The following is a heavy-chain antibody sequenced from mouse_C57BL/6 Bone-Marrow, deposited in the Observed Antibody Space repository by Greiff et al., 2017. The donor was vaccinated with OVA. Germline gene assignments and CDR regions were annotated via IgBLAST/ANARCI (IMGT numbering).Heavy chain of an antibody. CDR2: IYPRSGNT. CDR3: AREGRFAY. V-gene: IGHV1-81*01. Sequence: VQLVESGAELARPGASVKLSCKASGYTFTSYGISWVKQRTGQGLEWIGEIYPRSGNTYYNEKFKGKATLTADKSSSTAYMELRSLTSEDSAVYFCAREGRFAYWGQGTLVTVSA. CDR1: GYTFTSYG. J-gene: IGHJ3*01. D-gene: IGHD3-3*01.